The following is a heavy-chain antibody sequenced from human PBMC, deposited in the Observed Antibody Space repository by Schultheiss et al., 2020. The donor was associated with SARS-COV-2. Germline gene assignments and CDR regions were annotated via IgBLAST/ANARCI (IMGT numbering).Heavy chain of an antibody. CDR1: GFTFSSYA. D-gene: IGHD3-10*01. CDR2: IWYDGSNK. CDR3: ARDNYGSGHYYMDV. V-gene: IGHV3-30*04. Sequence: GGSLRLSCAASGFTFSSYAMHWVRQAPGKGLEWVAVIWYDGSNKYYADSVKGRFTISRDNSKNTLYLQMNSLRAEDTAVYYCARDNYGSGHYYMDVWGKGTTVTVSS. J-gene: IGHJ6*03.